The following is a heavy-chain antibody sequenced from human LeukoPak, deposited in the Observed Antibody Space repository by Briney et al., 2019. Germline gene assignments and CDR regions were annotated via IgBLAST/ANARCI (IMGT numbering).Heavy chain of an antibody. CDR3: ARSGDILTGYDDY. J-gene: IGHJ4*02. CDR1: GFTFSSYS. Sequence: PGGSLRLSCAASGFTFSSYSMNWVRQAPGKGLEWVSSISSSSSYIYYADSVKGRFTISRDNAKNSLYLQMNSLRAEDTAVYYCARSGDILTGYDDYWGQGTLVTVSS. D-gene: IGHD3-9*01. V-gene: IGHV3-21*01. CDR2: ISSSSSYI.